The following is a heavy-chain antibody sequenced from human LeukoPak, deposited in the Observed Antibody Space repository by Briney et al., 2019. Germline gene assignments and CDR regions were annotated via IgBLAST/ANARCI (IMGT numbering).Heavy chain of an antibody. V-gene: IGHV4-4*02. CDR1: GGSISSSNL. D-gene: IGHD6-13*01. CDR3: ARVIKQQVGRYMDV. J-gene: IGHJ6*03. CDR2: IYHSGST. Sequence: SGTLSLTCAVSGGSISSSNLWSWVRQPPGKGLEWIGEIYHSGSTNYNPSLKSRVTISVDTSKNQFSLKLSSVTAADTAVYYCARVIKQQVGRYMDVWGKGTTVTVSS.